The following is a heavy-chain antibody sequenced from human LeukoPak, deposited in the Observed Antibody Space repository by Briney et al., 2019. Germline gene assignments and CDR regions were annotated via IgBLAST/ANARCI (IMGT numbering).Heavy chain of an antibody. CDR1: GFTFSNYA. V-gene: IGHV3-30-3*01. Sequence: GGSLRLSCAASGFTFSNYAMHWVRQAPGKGLEWVSVIPYDGSNKYYADSVKGRFTISRDNSKNTLYLQMSSLRAEDTAVYYCASLGSGSYGGRNDYWGRGTLVTVSS. J-gene: IGHJ4*02. CDR2: IPYDGSNK. D-gene: IGHD1-26*01. CDR3: ASLGSGSYGGRNDY.